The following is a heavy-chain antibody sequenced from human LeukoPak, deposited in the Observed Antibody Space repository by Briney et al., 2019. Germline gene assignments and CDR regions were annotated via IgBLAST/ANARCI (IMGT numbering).Heavy chain of an antibody. CDR1: GGSISPYY. Sequence: SETLSLTCTVSGGSISPYYWSWIRQSPGQGLVWIWYIYYSGSTNYNPSLKSRVTISVDMSKNQVSLKLSSVTAADTALYYCARHFTYYYDSSGYPRDAFDIWGQGTMVTVSS. CDR3: ARHFTYYYDSSGYPRDAFDI. CDR2: IYYSGST. J-gene: IGHJ3*02. D-gene: IGHD3-22*01. V-gene: IGHV4-59*08.